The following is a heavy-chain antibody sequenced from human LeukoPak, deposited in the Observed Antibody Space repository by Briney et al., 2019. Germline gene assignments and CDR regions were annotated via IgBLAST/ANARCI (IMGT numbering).Heavy chain of an antibody. CDR2: IYYIGST. V-gene: IGHV4-59*08. Sequence: SETLSLTCSVSGGSISSYYWSWIRQPPGKGLEWIGYIYYIGSTNYNPSLESRVTISLDTSKNQFSLKLSSVTAADTAVYYCARHGDHLLGALDIWGQGTMVTVSS. CDR3: ARHGDHLLGALDI. D-gene: IGHD2/OR15-2a*01. CDR1: GGSISSYY. J-gene: IGHJ3*02.